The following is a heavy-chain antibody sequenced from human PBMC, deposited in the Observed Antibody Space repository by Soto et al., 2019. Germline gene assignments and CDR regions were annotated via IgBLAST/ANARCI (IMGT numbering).Heavy chain of an antibody. V-gene: IGHV1-69*01. CDR2: IVPVFGMV. D-gene: IGHD3-3*01. J-gene: IGHJ6*02. CDR1: RAPFTTSP. CDR3: ATPHLRGRQYDYRSPATASLYHSGLGV. Sequence: QVLLAQSGAEVKKPGSSVKVSCRPSRAPFTTSPISWGRQAREQGLEWLGDIVPVFGMVNYAQQFQDRLNLTADESTTSVCMEVSRLTPEDTAVYFCATPHLRGRQYDYRSPATASLYHSGLGVWGQGTTVIVSS.